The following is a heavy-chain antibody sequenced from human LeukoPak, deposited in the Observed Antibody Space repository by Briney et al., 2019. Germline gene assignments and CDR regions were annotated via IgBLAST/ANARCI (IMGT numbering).Heavy chain of an antibody. CDR1: GYTFTGYY. V-gene: IGHV1-2*02. D-gene: IGHD3-9*01. J-gene: IGHJ4*02. CDR3: ARGSPYVLRYFDWSLFDY. Sequence: ASVKVSCKASGYTFTGYYMHWVRQAPGQGLEWMGWIDPNSGGTNYAQKFQGRVTMTRDTSISTAYMEPSRLRSDDTAVYYCARGSPYVLRYFDWSLFDYWGQGTLVTVSS. CDR2: IDPNSGGT.